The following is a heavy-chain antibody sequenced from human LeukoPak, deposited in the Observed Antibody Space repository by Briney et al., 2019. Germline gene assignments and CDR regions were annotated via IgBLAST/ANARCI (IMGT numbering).Heavy chain of an antibody. Sequence: GGSLRLSCAASGFILSSYDIHWVRQAAGKGLEWISAIGAAGDTYYPGSVKGRFTISRESAKNFVYLQMNSLRAGDTAVYYCTRGLLLAAPRSAFDIWGQGTMVTVSS. CDR2: IGAAGDT. V-gene: IGHV3-13*01. CDR1: GFILSSYD. J-gene: IGHJ3*02. D-gene: IGHD2-2*01. CDR3: TRGLLLAAPRSAFDI.